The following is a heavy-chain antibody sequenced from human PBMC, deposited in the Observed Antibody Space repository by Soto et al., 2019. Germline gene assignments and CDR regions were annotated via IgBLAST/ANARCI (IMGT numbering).Heavy chain of an antibody. D-gene: IGHD3-3*01. CDR3: ARGLTSYYDFWSGYPNWFDP. Sequence: ETLSLTCTVSGGSISSYYWSWIRQPPGKGLEWIGYIYYSGSTNYNPSLKSRVTISVDTSKNQFSPKLSSVTAADTAVYYCARGLTSYYDFWSGYPNWFDPWGQGTLVTVSS. J-gene: IGHJ5*02. CDR1: GGSISSYY. CDR2: IYYSGST. V-gene: IGHV4-59*01.